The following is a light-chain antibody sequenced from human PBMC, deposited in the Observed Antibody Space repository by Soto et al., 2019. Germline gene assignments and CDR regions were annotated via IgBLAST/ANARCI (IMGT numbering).Light chain of an antibody. J-gene: IGKJ5*01. Sequence: DVVMTQSPLSLPVTLGQPASISCRSNQSLVHSDGIAYFSWFQQRPGRSPRRLIYKVSNRDSGVPARFSGSGSGTDFALKISRVEAEDVGVYYCMQGTHWPITFCQGTRLEMK. CDR3: MQGTHWPIT. CDR2: KVS. V-gene: IGKV2-30*02. CDR1: QSLVHSDGIAY.